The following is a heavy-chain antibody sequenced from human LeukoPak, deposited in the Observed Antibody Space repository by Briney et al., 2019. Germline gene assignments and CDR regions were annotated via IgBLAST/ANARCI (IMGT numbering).Heavy chain of an antibody. D-gene: IGHD3-16*01. CDR3: ARWGLSRVWVRRYYMDV. CDR2: MNPNSGNT. Sequence: ASVKVSCKASGYTFTSYDINWVRQATGQGLEWMGWMNPNSGNTGYAQKFQGRVTMTRNTSISTAYMELSSLRSEDTAVYYCARWGLSRVWVRRYYMDVWGKGTTVTVSS. CDR1: GYTFTSYD. J-gene: IGHJ6*03. V-gene: IGHV1-8*01.